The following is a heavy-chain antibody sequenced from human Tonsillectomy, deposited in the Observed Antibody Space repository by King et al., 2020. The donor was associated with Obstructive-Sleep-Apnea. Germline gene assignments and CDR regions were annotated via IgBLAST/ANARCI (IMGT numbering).Heavy chain of an antibody. V-gene: IGHV1-18*04. CDR3: ARDAGGTAMVRGLDS. CDR2: ISGYNGDT. Sequence: VQLVESGAEVKKPGASVTVSCKASGYTFNSYGISWVRKAPGQGLEGMGWISGYNGDTNYAQKFQGRLTLTTDTSTTTASMELRSLRSDDTAVYYCARDAGGTAMVRGLDSWGQGTLVTVAS. J-gene: IGHJ4*02. CDR1: GYTFNSYG. D-gene: IGHD5-18*01.